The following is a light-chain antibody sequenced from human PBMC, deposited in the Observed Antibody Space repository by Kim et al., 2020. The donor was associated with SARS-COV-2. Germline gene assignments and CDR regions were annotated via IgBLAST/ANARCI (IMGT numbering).Light chain of an antibody. V-gene: IGLV3-21*04. Sequence: APGKTAKITCGGNNIGTKSVHCYQQKPGQAPVLVIYYYTDRPSGIPDRFSGSNSGNTATLTITRVEAGDEADYYCQVWDSSSDHVVFGGGTQLTVL. CDR1: NIGTKS. CDR2: YYT. J-gene: IGLJ2*01. CDR3: QVWDSSSDHVV.